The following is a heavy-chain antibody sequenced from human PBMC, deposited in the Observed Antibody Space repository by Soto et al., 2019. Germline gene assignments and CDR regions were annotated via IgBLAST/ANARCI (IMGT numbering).Heavy chain of an antibody. CDR3: ARGYYDSSGYFSQDI. CDR2: IIPIFGTA. J-gene: IGHJ3*02. CDR1: GGTFSSYA. Sequence: SVKVSCKASGGTFSSYAISWVQQAPGQGLEWMGVIIPIFGTANYAQKFQDRVTITADESTSTAYKELSSLRSEDTAVYYCARGYYDSSGYFSQDIWGQGTMVTVSS. V-gene: IGHV1-69*13. D-gene: IGHD3-22*01.